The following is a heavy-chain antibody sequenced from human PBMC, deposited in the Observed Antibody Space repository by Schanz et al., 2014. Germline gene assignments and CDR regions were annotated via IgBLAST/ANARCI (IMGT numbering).Heavy chain of an antibody. CDR1: GFTFSSHS. J-gene: IGHJ4*02. CDR3: ARRYSGRYCFDY. V-gene: IGHV3-48*02. Sequence: EVQLVESGGNLVQPGGSLRLSCVASGFTFSSHSMNWVRQAPGQGLESLSYISGSGNTIYYADSVKGRFTISRDNAKNSLSLQMDRLRDEDTAVYYCARRYSGRYCFDYWGQGTLVAVSS. CDR2: ISGSGNTI. D-gene: IGHD1-26*01.